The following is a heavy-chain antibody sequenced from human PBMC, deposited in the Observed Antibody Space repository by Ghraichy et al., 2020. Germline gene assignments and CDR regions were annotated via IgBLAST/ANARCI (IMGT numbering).Heavy chain of an antibody. CDR3: ARAYGYNYFDY. V-gene: IGHV4-59*01. J-gene: IGHJ4*02. Sequence: SQTLSLTCTVSGGSISSYYWSWIRQPPGKGLEWIGYIYYSGSTNYNPSLKSRVTISVDTSKNQFSLKLSSVTAADTAVYYCARAYGYNYFDYWGQGTLVTFFS. CDR2: IYYSGST. CDR1: GGSISSYY. D-gene: IGHD5-24*01.